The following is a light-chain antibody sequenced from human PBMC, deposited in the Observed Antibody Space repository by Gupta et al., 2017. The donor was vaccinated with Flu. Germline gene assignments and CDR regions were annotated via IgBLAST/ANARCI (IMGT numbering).Light chain of an antibody. CDR1: NNNIGRND. J-gene: IGLJ3*02. V-gene: IGLV1-47*03. CDR3: STWDCSLSAWV. CDR2: GKT. Sequence: SALTQEASVSCTVGHKVTLSCTGNNNNIGRNDVRWSQQISHGTPKTVMFGKTLSSGIPDRFSGSKSGPTASLTISGLWPEAEADYYCSTWDCSLSAWVVGGGTKLTVL.